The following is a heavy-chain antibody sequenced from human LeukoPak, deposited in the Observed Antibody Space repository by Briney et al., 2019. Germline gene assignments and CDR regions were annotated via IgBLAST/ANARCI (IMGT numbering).Heavy chain of an antibody. CDR2: INHSGST. J-gene: IGHJ4*02. CDR1: GGSFSGYY. V-gene: IGHV4-34*01. CDR3: ARGRQWLVYYDY. Sequence: SETLSLTCAVYGGSFSGYYWSWIRQPPGKGLEWIGGINHSGSTNYNPSLKSRVTISVDTSKIQFSLKLSSVTAADTAVYYCARGRQWLVYYDYWGQGALVTVSS. D-gene: IGHD6-19*01.